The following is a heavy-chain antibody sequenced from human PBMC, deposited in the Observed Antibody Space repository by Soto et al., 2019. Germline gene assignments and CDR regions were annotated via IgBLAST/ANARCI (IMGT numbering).Heavy chain of an antibody. V-gene: IGHV1-3*01. Sequence: QVQLVQSGAEVKKLGASVKVSCKASGYTFTSYAMHWVRQAPGQRLEWMGWINAGNGNTKYSQKFQGRVTITRDTSASTAYMELSSLRSEDTAVYYCATQSISGRARDFDYWGQGTLVTVSS. CDR3: ATQSISGRARDFDY. CDR2: INAGNGNT. J-gene: IGHJ4*02. D-gene: IGHD6-19*01. CDR1: GYTFTSYA.